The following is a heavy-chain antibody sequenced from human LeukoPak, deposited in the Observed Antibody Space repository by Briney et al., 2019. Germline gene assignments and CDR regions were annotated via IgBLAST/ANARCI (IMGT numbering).Heavy chain of an antibody. CDR2: ISYDGSKK. D-gene: IGHD6-13*01. V-gene: IGHV3-30*04. CDR3: ARDGYESSSSWGYFDY. J-gene: IGHJ4*02. CDR1: GFTFGRHP. Sequence: AGESLRLSCVASGFTFGRHPMHWVRQAPGKGLEWVAVISYDGSKKDYADSVKGRFTISRDNSKNTLHLQMNSLRAEDTTMYYCARDGYESSSSWGYFDYWGQGTLVTVSS.